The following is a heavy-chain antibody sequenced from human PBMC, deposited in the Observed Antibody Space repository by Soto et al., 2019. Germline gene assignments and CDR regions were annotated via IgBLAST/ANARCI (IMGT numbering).Heavy chain of an antibody. J-gene: IGHJ6*03. D-gene: IGHD6-6*01. CDR2: IYPGDSDT. CDR1: GYSFTSYW. V-gene: IGHV5-51*03. Sequence: EVQLVQSGAEVKKPGESLKISCKGSGYSFTSYWIGWVRQMPGKGLEWMGIIYPGDSDTRYSPSFQGQVTISADKSISTAYLQWSSLKASDTAMYYCARLGGDYVIAARNNYYYYYMDVWGKGTTVTVSS. CDR3: ARLGGDYVIAARNNYYYYYMDV.